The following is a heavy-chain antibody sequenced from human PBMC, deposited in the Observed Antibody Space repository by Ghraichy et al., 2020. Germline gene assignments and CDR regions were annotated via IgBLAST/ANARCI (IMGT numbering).Heavy chain of an antibody. CDR1: GFTFSDHY. V-gene: IGHV3-72*01. D-gene: IGHD4-11*01. Sequence: GGSLRLSCAASGFTFSDHYMDWVRQAPGKGLEWVGRTRNKANSYTTEYAASVKGRFTISRDDSKNSLYLQMNSLKTEDTAVYYCARARVRYHYMDVWGKGTTVTVSS. CDR2: TRNKANSYTT. J-gene: IGHJ6*03. CDR3: ARARVRYHYMDV.